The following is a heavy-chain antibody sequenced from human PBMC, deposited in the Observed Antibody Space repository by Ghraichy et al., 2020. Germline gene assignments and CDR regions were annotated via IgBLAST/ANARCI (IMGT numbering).Heavy chain of an antibody. CDR3: ARDRKGEQLVRDYYYMDV. Sequence: ASVKVSCKVSGYNVSTYFMHWVRQGPGQGLEWMGIINPSGGSTSYAQKFQGRVTMTRDTSTSTVYMELSSLRSEDTAVYYCARDRKGEQLVRDYYYMDVWGKGTTVTVAS. V-gene: IGHV1-46*03. CDR2: INPSGGST. CDR1: GYNVSTYF. J-gene: IGHJ6*03. D-gene: IGHD6-6*01.